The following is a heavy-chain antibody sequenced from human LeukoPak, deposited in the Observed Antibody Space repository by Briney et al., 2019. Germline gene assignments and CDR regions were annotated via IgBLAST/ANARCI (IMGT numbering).Heavy chain of an antibody. V-gene: IGHV1-18*01. J-gene: IGHJ4*02. CDR1: GYTFTSYG. CDR3: ARRPPLLWFGDQGREYYFDY. CDR2: ISAYNGNT. D-gene: IGHD3-10*01. Sequence: ASVKVSCKASGYTFTSYGISRVRQAPGQGLEWMRWISAYNGNTNYAQKLQGRVTMTTDTSTSTAYMELRSLRSDDTAVYYCARRPPLLWFGDQGREYYFDYWGQGTLVTVSS.